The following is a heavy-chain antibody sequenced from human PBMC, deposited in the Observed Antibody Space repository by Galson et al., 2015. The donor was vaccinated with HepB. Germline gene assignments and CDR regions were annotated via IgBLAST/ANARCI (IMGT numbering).Heavy chain of an antibody. Sequence: SETLSLTCAVSGGSISSNNWWTWVRLPPGKGLEWVGSIYHSGYTYYIPSLKSRVTISIDTSKHQFSLKLSSVTAADTAVYYCARHRYGSGLSGWFDPWGQGTLVTVSS. CDR2: IYHSGYT. V-gene: IGHV4-4*02. J-gene: IGHJ5*02. D-gene: IGHD3-10*01. CDR3: ARHRYGSGLSGWFDP. CDR1: GGSISSNNW.